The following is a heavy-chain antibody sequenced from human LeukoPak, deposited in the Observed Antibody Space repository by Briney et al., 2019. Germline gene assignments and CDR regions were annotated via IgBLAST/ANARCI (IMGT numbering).Heavy chain of an antibody. Sequence: PGGSLRLSCAASGFTFISYWMTWVRQAPGKGLEGVANIKEDGSEKFYVDSVKGRFTISRDNANNSVYLQMNNLRAVDTAVYYCARDRIRVPLWLGGMDVWGQGTTVTVSS. J-gene: IGHJ6*02. CDR2: IKEDGSEK. D-gene: IGHD2-21*01. CDR3: ARDRIRVPLWLGGMDV. CDR1: GFTFISYW. V-gene: IGHV3-7*01.